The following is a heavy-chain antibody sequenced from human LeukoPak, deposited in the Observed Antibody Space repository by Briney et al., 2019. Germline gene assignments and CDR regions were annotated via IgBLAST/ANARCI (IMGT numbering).Heavy chain of an antibody. V-gene: IGHV4-59*01. CDR1: GGSISSYY. CDR2: IYYSGST. CDR3: ARVGARGIDY. J-gene: IGHJ4*02. D-gene: IGHD3-16*01. Sequence: PSETLSLTCTVSGGSISSYYWSWIRQPPGKGLEWIGYIYYSGSTNYNPSLKSRVTISVDTSKNQFSLKLSSVTAADTAVYNCARVGARGIDYWGQGTLVTVSS.